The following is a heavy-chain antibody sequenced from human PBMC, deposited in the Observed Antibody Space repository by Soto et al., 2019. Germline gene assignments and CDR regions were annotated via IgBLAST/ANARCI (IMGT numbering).Heavy chain of an antibody. V-gene: IGHV3-23*01. Sequence: EVQLLESGGGLVQPGGSLRLSCAASGFTFSSYAMSWVRQAPGKGLEWVSAISGSGGSTYYADSVKGRFTISRDNSKNTLYLQMNSLRAEDTAEYYCAIMTLGNWNYFPFDYWGQGTLVTVSS. CDR2: ISGSGGST. D-gene: IGHD1-7*01. CDR1: GFTFSSYA. CDR3: AIMTLGNWNYFPFDY. J-gene: IGHJ4*02.